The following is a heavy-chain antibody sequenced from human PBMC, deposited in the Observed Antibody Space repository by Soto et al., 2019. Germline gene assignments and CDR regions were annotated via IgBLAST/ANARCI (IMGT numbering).Heavy chain of an antibody. CDR3: ARGHRAMEYYYYYGMDV. CDR1: GGSISSSF. Sequence: SETLSLTCSVSGGSISSSFWSWIRQPPGKELEWIGYISYSGSTTYNPSLKSRITLSVDTSKNQLSLRVASVTAADTAVYYCARGHRAMEYYYYYGMDVWGQGTTVTVSS. V-gene: IGHV4-59*01. D-gene: IGHD5-18*01. J-gene: IGHJ6*02. CDR2: ISYSGST.